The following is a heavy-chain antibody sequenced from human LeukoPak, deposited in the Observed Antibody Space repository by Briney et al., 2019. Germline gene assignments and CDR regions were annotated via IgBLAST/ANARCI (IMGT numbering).Heavy chain of an antibody. CDR2: IYYSGST. CDR3: ARHKGLGYGDYTLFDY. J-gene: IGHJ4*02. V-gene: IGHV4-39*01. CDR1: GGSISSSSYY. D-gene: IGHD4-17*01. Sequence: PSETLSLTCTVSGGSISSSSYYWGWIRQPPGKGLEWIGSIYYSGSTYYNPSLKSRVTISVDTSKNQFSLKLSSVTAADTAVYYCARHKGLGYGDYTLFDYWGQGTLVTVSS.